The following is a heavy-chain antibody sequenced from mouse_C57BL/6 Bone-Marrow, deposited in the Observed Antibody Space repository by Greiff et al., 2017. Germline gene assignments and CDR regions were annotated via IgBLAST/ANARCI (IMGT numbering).Heavy chain of an antibody. V-gene: IGHV5-12*01. CDR3: ARHEGGMDY. J-gene: IGHJ4*01. CDR1: GFTFSDYY. Sequence: EVKVVESGGGLVQPGGSLKLSCAASGFTFSDYYMYWVRQTPEKRLEWVAYISNGGGSTYYPDTVKGRFTISRDNAKNTLYLQMSRLKSEDTAMYYCARHEGGMDYWGQGTSVTVSS. CDR2: ISNGGGST.